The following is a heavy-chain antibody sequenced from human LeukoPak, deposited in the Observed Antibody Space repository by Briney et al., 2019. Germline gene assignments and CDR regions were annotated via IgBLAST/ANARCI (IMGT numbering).Heavy chain of an antibody. CDR3: ARGGGRLMNPFDP. CDR1: GGTFSGYA. D-gene: IGHD1-14*01. CDR2: IIPIFGSA. J-gene: IGHJ5*02. V-gene: IGHV1-69*01. Sequence: SVKVSCKASGGTFSGYAISWVRQAPGQGLEWMGGIIPIFGSASYAQKFQGRVTITADESTSTAYMELTSLRSEDTAVYYCARGGGRLMNPFDPWGQGTLVTVSS.